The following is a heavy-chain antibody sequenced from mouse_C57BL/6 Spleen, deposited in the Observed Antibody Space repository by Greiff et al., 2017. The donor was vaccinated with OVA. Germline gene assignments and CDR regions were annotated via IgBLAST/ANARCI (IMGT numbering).Heavy chain of an antibody. CDR3: ERATTTGVAPGFAY. Sequence: DVQLVESGPGLVKPSQSLSLTCSVTGYSITSGYYWNWIRQFPGNKLEWMGYISYDGSNNYNPSLKNRISITRDTSKNQFFLKLNSVTTEDTATYYCERATTTGVAPGFAYWGQGTLVTVSA. V-gene: IGHV3-6*01. CDR1: GYSITSGYY. J-gene: IGHJ3*01. D-gene: IGHD1-1*01. CDR2: ISYDGSN.